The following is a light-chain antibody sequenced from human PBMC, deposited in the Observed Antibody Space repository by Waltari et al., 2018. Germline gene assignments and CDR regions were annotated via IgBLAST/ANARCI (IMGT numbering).Light chain of an antibody. J-gene: IGLJ2*01. CDR3: CSYAGSYTFI. V-gene: IGLV2-11*01. Sequence: QSALTQPRSVSGSPGQSVTISCTGTSSAVGGYNSLSWYQQHQGKAPKLMIYHVSKRPSGVPDRFSGSKSGNTASLTISGLQADDEADYYCCSYAGSYTFIFGGGTELTVL. CDR2: HVS. CDR1: SSAVGGYNS.